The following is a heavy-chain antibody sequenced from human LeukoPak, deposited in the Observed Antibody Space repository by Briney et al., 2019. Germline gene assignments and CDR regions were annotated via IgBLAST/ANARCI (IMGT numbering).Heavy chain of an antibody. CDR2: ISYDGSNK. CDR3: AREADYYDSSGYYAY. D-gene: IGHD3-22*01. Sequence: GGSLRLSCAASGFTFSSYAMHWVRQAPGKGLEWVAVISYDGSNKYYADSVKGRFTISRDNSKNTLYLQMNSLRAEDTAVYYCAREADYYDSSGYYAYWGQGTLVTVSS. V-gene: IGHV3-30*04. CDR1: GFTFSSYA. J-gene: IGHJ4*02.